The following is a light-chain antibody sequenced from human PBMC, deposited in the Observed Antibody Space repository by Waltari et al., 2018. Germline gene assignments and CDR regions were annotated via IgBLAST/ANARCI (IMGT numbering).Light chain of an antibody. V-gene: IGKV1-12*01. Sequence: IQMTQSPSSVSASVVDRVTITCRASQGISSWLAWYQQKPGKAPRLLIYAASALQSGVPSRFSGSGSELHFTLTINNLQPEDFATYYCQQANSFPWTFGQGTKVEIK. J-gene: IGKJ1*01. CDR3: QQANSFPWT. CDR2: AAS. CDR1: QGISSW.